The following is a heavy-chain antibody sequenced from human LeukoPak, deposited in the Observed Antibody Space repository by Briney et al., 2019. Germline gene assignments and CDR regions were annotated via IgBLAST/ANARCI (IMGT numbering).Heavy chain of an antibody. CDR1: YS. CDR2: ISSSSSYI. D-gene: IGHD1-14*01. V-gene: IGHV3-21*01. J-gene: IGHJ4*02. Sequence: YSXXWVRQTPXKGVEWVSSISSSSSYIYYADSVKGRFTISRDNAKNSLYLQMNSLRAEDTAVSYCARNTAGIIIFDYWGQGTLVTVSS. CDR3: ARNTAGIIIFDY.